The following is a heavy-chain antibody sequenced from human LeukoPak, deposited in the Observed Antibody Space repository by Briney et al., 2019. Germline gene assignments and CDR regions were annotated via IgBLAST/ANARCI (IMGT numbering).Heavy chain of an antibody. D-gene: IGHD5-12*01. CDR2: ISGSGGST. V-gene: IGHV3-23*01. J-gene: IGHJ4*02. Sequence: GGSLRLSCAASGFTFSSYAMSWVRQAPGKGLERVSAISGSGGSTYYADSVKGRFTISRDNSKNTLYLQMNSLRAEDTAVYYCARDSNAGYSGYVLDYWGQGTLVTVSS. CDR1: GFTFSSYA. CDR3: ARDSNAGYSGYVLDY.